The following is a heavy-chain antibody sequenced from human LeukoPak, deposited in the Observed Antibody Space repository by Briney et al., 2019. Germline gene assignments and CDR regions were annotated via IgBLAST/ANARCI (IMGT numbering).Heavy chain of an antibody. Sequence: ASVKVSCKASGYTFTGYFIHWVRQAPGQGLEWMGWINPNRGGTSYAQHFQGRVTMTRDTSISTAYMELSSLRSEDTAVYYCARDLTLGGYFDYWGQGTLVTVSS. CDR2: INPNRGGT. V-gene: IGHV1-2*02. D-gene: IGHD3-16*01. CDR3: ARDLTLGGYFDY. CDR1: GYTFTGYF. J-gene: IGHJ4*02.